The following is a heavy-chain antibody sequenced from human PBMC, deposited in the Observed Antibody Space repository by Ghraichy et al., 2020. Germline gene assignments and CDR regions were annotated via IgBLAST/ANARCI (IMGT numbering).Heavy chain of an antibody. D-gene: IGHD5-18*01. J-gene: IGHJ6*02. CDR3: AKDLGYSYGMYYYYYYGMDV. CDR1: GFTFSSYG. CDR2: ISYDGSNK. V-gene: IGHV3-30*18. Sequence: GESLNISCAASGFTFSSYGMHWVRQAPGKGLEWVAVISYDGSNKYYADSVKGRFTISRDNSKNTLYLQMNSLRAEDTAVYYCAKDLGYSYGMYYYYYYGMDVWGQGTTVTVSS.